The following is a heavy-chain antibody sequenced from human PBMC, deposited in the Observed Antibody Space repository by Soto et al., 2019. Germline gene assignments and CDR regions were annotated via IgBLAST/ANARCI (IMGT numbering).Heavy chain of an antibody. J-gene: IGHJ4*02. CDR3: ATFSSGWLFDY. CDR2: ISYDGSNK. Sequence: PGGSLRLSCAASGFTFSSYGMHWVRQAPGKGLEWVAVISYDGSNKYYADSVKGRFTISRDNSKNTLYLQMNSLRAEDTAVYYCATFSSGWLFDYWGQGTLVTVSS. CDR1: GFTFSSYG. D-gene: IGHD6-19*01. V-gene: IGHV3-30*03.